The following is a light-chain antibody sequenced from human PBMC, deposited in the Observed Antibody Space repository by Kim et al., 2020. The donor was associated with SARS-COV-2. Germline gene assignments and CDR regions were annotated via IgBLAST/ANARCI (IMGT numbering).Light chain of an antibody. Sequence: QSALTPPASVSGSPGQSITISSTGTSRDVGGYNYVPWYQQHPGKAPKLMIYEVSNRPSGVSNRFSGSKSGNTASLTISGLEAEDEADYYCSSYTSSSTRVFGGGTQLTVL. V-gene: IGLV2-14*01. CDR2: EVS. CDR1: SRDVGGYNY. J-gene: IGLJ3*02. CDR3: SSYTSSSTRV.